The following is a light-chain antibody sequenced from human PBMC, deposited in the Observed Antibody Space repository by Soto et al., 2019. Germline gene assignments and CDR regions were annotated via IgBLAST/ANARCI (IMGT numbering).Light chain of an antibody. CDR1: SSNIGSHYD. V-gene: IGLV1-40*01. J-gene: IGLJ1*01. Sequence: QSVRTQPPSVSGAPGQRVTISCTGSSSNIGSHYDVHWYQQLPGAAPRLLIYGNFKRPSGVPDRFSGSKSDTSASLAITGLQAEDEAVYYCQSYDSSLSGYVFGTGTKLTVL. CDR3: QSYDSSLSGYV. CDR2: GNF.